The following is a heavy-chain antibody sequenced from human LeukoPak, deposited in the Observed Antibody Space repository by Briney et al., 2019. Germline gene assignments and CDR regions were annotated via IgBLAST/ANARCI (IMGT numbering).Heavy chain of an antibody. CDR2: IRSKANSYAT. V-gene: IGHV3-73*01. D-gene: IGHD4-23*01. Sequence: GGSPRLSCAASGFTFSGSAMHWVRQASGKGLEWVGRIRSKANSYATAYAASVRGRFTISRDDSKNTAYLQMNSLKTEDTAVYYCAISVVTPTNFDYWGQGTLVTVSS. CDR1: GFTFSGSA. CDR3: AISVVTPTNFDY. J-gene: IGHJ4*02.